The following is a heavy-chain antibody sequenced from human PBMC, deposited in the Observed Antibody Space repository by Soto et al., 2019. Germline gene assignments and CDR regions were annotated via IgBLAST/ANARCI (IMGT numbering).Heavy chain of an antibody. CDR3: ARHMTTVTAFDY. CDR2: IAGSSRYT. CDR1: GFIFSDFH. Sequence: SGGSLRLSCAASGFIFSDFHMSWIRQAPGRGLEWVSYIAGSSRYTNYADSLKGRFTISRDNGKNSLYLQMNSLRAEDTAVYYCARHMTTVTAFDYWGQGTLVTVSS. V-gene: IGHV3-11*03. J-gene: IGHJ4*02. D-gene: IGHD4-17*01.